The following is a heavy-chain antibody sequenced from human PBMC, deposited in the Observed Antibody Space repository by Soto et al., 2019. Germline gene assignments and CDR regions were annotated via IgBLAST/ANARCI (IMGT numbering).Heavy chain of an antibody. CDR3: AKVRSVLAAAIDY. D-gene: IGHD2-2*01. J-gene: IGHJ4*02. CDR1: GFTFSSYA. CDR2: ISGSDGST. Sequence: GGSLRLSCAASGFTFSSYAMSWVRQAPGKGLEWVSAISGSDGSTYYADSVKGRFTISRDNSRNTLYLQMNSLRAEDAAVYCCAKVRSVLAAAIDYGSERTRVTVSS. V-gene: IGHV3-23*01.